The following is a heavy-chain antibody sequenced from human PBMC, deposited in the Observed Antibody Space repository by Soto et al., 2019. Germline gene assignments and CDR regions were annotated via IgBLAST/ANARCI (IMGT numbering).Heavy chain of an antibody. V-gene: IGHV4-4*07. D-gene: IGHD5-12*01. J-gene: IGHJ4*02. Sequence: PSETLSLTCTASGGSINTFYWSWVQQPAGKGLEWIGRIFSSGSTSFNPSLESRVAMSVDTSKNHFSLNLSSVTAADMAVYYCAREGSYSAYNFAHGIQLWSFDFWGQGALVTVSS. CDR2: IFSSGST. CDR1: GGSINTFY. CDR3: AREGSYSAYNFAHGIQLWSFDF.